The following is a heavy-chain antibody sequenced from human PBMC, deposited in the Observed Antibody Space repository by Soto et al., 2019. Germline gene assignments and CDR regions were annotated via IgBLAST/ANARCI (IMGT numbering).Heavy chain of an antibody. CDR1: GYSFTSYW. D-gene: IGHD1-7*01. CDR3: ARHADNWNYSLSGYATDV. J-gene: IGHJ6*02. V-gene: IGHV5-10-1*01. Sequence: GESLKISCKGSGYSFTSYWISWVRQMPGKGLEWMGRIDPSDSYTNYSPSFQGHVTISADKSISTAYLQWSSLKASDTAMYYCARHADNWNYSLSGYATDVWGQGPTVTVSS. CDR2: IDPSDSYT.